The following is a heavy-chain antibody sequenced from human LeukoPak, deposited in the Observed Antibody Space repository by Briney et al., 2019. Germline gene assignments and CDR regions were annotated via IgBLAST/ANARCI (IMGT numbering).Heavy chain of an antibody. CDR2: IYSGGST. J-gene: IGHJ4*02. CDR3: ARLYYYDSSGYYHDF. D-gene: IGHD3-22*01. Sequence: PGGSLRLSCAASGFTVSSNYMSWVRQAPGKGLEWVSVIYSGGSTYYADSVKGRFTISRDNSKNTLYLQMNSLRAEDTAVYYCARLYYYDSSGYYHDFWGQGTLVTVSS. CDR1: GFTVSSNY. V-gene: IGHV3-53*01.